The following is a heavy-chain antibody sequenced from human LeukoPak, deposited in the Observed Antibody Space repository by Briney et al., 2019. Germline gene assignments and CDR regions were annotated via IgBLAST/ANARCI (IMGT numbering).Heavy chain of an antibody. CDR2: ISYDGSNK. D-gene: IGHD1-26*01. CDR3: AKDGYSGSYGPFDY. Sequence: PWGSLRLSCAASGFTFSSYSMNWVRQAPGKGLEWVAVISYDGSNKYYADSVKGRFTISRDNSKNTLYLQMNSLRAEDTAVYYCAKDGYSGSYGPFDYWGQGTLVTVSS. V-gene: IGHV3-30*18. CDR1: GFTFSSYS. J-gene: IGHJ4*02.